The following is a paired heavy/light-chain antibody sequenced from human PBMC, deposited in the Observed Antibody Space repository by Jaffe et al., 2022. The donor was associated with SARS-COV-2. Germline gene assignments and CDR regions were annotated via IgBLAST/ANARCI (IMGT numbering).Heavy chain of an antibody. D-gene: IGHD6-13*01. J-gene: IGHJ3*01. CDR2: ISYDGRDT. V-gene: IGHV3-30*04. CDR1: GFSFSSYA. CDR3: ARDREQLVLGDAFDV. Sequence: QVQLVGSGGGVVQPGRSLRLSCAASGFSFSSYAMHWVRQAPGKGLEWVAVISYDGRDTEYAESVKGRFTISRDNSKNTLYMQMNSLRDEDTAEFYCARDREQLVLGDAFDVWGQGTTVIVSS.
Light chain of an antibody. J-gene: IGKJ2*01. CDR1: QDISSW. V-gene: IGKV1D-16*01. CDR3: QQYKSYPYT. Sequence: DIQMTQSPSSVSASVGDRVTITCRASQDISSWLVWYQQKPEKAPKSLIYAASNLESGVPSRFSGSASGTDFTLTISSLQPEDFATYYCQQYKSYPYTFGQGTKLQIK. CDR2: AAS.